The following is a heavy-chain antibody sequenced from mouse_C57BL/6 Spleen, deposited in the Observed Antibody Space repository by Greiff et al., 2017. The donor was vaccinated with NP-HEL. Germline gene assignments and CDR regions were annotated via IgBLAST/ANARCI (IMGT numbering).Heavy chain of an antibody. CDR3: ARSDTTVVATDYFDY. V-gene: IGHV1-20*01. CDR1: GYSFTGYF. J-gene: IGHJ2*01. CDR2: INPYNGDT. D-gene: IGHD1-1*01. Sequence: VQLQQSGPELVKPGDSVKISCKASGYSFTGYFMNWVMQSHGKSLEWIGRINPYNGDTFYNQKFKGKATLTVDKSSSTAHMELRSLTSEDSAVYYCARSDTTVVATDYFDYWGQGTTLTVSS.